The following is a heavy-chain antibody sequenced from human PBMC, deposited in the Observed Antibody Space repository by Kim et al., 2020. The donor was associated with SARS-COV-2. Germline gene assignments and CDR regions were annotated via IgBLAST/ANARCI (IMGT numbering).Heavy chain of an antibody. J-gene: IGHJ6*03. D-gene: IGHD4-17*01. CDR1: GYSFTSYW. V-gene: IGHV5-51*01. CDR3: ARHRYMTTVTNEYYYYMDV. CDR2: IYPGDSDT. Sequence: GESLKISCKGSGYSFTSYWIGWVRQMPGKGLEWMGIIYPGDSDTRYSPSFQAQVPISADKSISTAYLQWRSLKASDTAMYYCARHRYMTTVTNEYYYYMDVWGKGTPVTVSS.